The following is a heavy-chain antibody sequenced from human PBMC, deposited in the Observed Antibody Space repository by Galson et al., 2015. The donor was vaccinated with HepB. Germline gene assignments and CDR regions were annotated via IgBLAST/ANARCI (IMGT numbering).Heavy chain of an antibody. CDR2: INPSGGST. J-gene: IGHJ6*02. V-gene: IGHV1-46*01. Sequence: SVKVSCKASGYTFTSYYMHWVRQAPGQGLEWMGIINPSGGSTSYAQKFQGRVTMTRDTSTSTAYMELSSLRSEDTAVYYCARDPVVVTAVLDYYYGMDVWGQGTTVTVSS. CDR3: ARDPVVVTAVLDYYYGMDV. D-gene: IGHD2-21*02. CDR1: GYTFTSYY.